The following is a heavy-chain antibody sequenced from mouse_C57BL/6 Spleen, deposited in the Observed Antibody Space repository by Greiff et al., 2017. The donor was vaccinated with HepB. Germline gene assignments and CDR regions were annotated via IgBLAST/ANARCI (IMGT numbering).Heavy chain of an antibody. CDR1: GYSFTGYY. CDR2: INPSTGGT. Sequence: EVQLQQSGPELVKPGASVKISCKASGYSFTGYYMNWVKQSPEKSLEWIGEINPSTGGTTYNQKFKAKATLTVDKSSSTAYMQLKSLTSEDSAVYYCARFERRNYYAMDYWGQGTSVTVSS. V-gene: IGHV1-42*01. CDR3: ARFERRNYYAMDY. J-gene: IGHJ4*01. D-gene: IGHD2-12*01.